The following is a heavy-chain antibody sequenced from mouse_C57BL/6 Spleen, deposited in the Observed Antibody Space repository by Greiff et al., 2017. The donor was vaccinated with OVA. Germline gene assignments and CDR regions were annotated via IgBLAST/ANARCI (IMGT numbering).Heavy chain of an antibody. J-gene: IGHJ4*01. D-gene: IGHD4-1*01. CDR3: TLGDWGYAMDY. Sequence: QVQLQQSGAELVRPGASVPLSCRPSAYTFPDYEMPWVKRTPVHGLKWIGPIDPETGGTAYNQKFKGKAILTADKSSSTAYMELRSLTSEDSAVYYCTLGDWGYAMDYWGQGTSVTVSS. CDR2: IDPETGGT. V-gene: IGHV1-15*01. CDR1: AYTFPDYE.